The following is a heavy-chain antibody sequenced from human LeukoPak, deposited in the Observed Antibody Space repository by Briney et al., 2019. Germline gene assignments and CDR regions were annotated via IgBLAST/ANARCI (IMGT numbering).Heavy chain of an antibody. J-gene: IGHJ4*02. CDR2: VYYIANT. CDR3: ARTQSQSGSYRYYFGY. CDR1: GASVGSAGSY. Sequence: SETLSLTCTVSGASVGSAGSYWSWIRQPPGGGLEWIGYVYYIANTNYNPSLKSRVTMSVNPSKNQFSLKLNSVTAADTAMYYCARTQSQSGSYRYYFGYRGQETRVTVSS. D-gene: IGHD1-26*01. V-gene: IGHV4-61*08.